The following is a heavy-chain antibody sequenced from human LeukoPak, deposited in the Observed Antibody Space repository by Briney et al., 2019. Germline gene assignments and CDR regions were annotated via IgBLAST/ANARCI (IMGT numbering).Heavy chain of an antibody. Sequence: PSETLSLTCAVYGGSFSGYYWSWIRQPPGKGLEWIGEINHSGSTNYNPSLKSRVTISVDTSKNQFSLKLSSATAADTAVYYCARGHPHGYCSSTSCYDDAFDIWGQGTMVTVSS. CDR1: GGSFSGYY. D-gene: IGHD2-2*03. J-gene: IGHJ3*02. V-gene: IGHV4-34*01. CDR3: ARGHPHGYCSSTSCYDDAFDI. CDR2: INHSGST.